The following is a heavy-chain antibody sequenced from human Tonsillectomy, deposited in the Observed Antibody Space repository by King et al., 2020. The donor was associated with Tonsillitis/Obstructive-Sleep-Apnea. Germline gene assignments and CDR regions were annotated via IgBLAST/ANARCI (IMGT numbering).Heavy chain of an antibody. D-gene: IGHD2-21*02. V-gene: IGHV3-33*01. Sequence: QVQLVESGGGVVQPGRSLRLSCAASGFTFSKYGMNWVRQAPGKGLEWVALIWYDGSNKYYADSVKGRFTISRDNSKNTLYLQMNNLRAEDTALYYGASSLCGGDCNRDYWGQGTLDTVSS. CDR3: ASSLCGGDCNRDY. CDR1: GFTFSKYG. CDR2: IWYDGSNK. J-gene: IGHJ4*02.